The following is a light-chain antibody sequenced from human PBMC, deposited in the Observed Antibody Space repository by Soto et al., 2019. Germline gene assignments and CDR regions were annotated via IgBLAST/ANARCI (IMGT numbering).Light chain of an antibody. Sequence: QSVLTQPASVSESPGQSITISCTGTSSDVGGYNFVSWYQQNPGDAPKLLIYEVTTRPSGVSNRFSGSKSGNTASLTISGLQAEDEDDYYCSSYTNTNTWVFGGGTKLTVL. CDR3: SSYTNTNTWV. V-gene: IGLV2-14*01. CDR1: SSDVGGYNF. CDR2: EVT. J-gene: IGLJ3*02.